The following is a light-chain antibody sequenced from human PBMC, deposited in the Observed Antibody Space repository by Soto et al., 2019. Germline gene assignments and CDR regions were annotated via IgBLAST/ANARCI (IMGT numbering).Light chain of an antibody. CDR1: SGHSSYA. Sequence: QPVLTQSPSASASLGASVKLTCTLSSGHSSYAIAWHQQQPEKGPRYLMKLNSDGSHSKGDGIPDRFSGSSSGAERYLTICSLQSEDEADYYCQTWGSGIRVVFGGGTKLTVL. J-gene: IGLJ2*01. CDR2: LNSDGSH. CDR3: QTWGSGIRVV. V-gene: IGLV4-69*01.